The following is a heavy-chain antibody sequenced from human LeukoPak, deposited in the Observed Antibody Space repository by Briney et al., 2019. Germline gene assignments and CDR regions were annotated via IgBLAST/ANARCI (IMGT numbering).Heavy chain of an antibody. CDR1: GYTFSSYV. Sequence: ASVKVSCKASGYTFSSYVFSWVRQAPGQGLEWMGWISAYNGNTNYAQKLQGRLTMTTDTPTRTAYMDLRSLRSDDTAVYYCATTRSLAVAGALDYWGQGTLVTVSS. V-gene: IGHV1-18*01. J-gene: IGHJ4*02. D-gene: IGHD6-19*01. CDR2: ISAYNGNT. CDR3: ATTRSLAVAGALDY.